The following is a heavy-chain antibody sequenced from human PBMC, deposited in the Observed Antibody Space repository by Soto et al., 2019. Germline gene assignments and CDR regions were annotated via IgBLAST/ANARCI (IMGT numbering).Heavy chain of an antibody. CDR1: GGSVSSGSYY. V-gene: IGHV4-61*01. D-gene: IGHD3-10*01. Sequence: PSETLSLTCTVSGGSVSSGSYYWSWIRQPPGKGLEWIGYIYYSGSTNYNPSLKSRVTISVDTSKNQFSLKLSSVTAADTAVYYCARRRYYYGSGRLGLHDYWGQGTLVTVSS. CDR3: ARRRYYYGSGRLGLHDY. J-gene: IGHJ4*02. CDR2: IYYSGST.